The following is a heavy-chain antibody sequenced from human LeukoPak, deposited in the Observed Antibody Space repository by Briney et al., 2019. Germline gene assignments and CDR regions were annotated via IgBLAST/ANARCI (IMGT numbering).Heavy chain of an antibody. CDR3: ARDHSNDDKSWCFDP. CDR2: INPDGGYT. V-gene: IGHV1-46*01. J-gene: IGHJ5*02. Sequence: EASVTVSCKPSGYSFTRHWIHWVRQAPGQGREWVGIINPDGGYTVYAQKFQGRVSVTRDMSSSTVYMELSRLRYEDTAVYYCARDHSNDDKSWCFDPWGQGTLVSVSA. D-gene: IGHD2-8*01. CDR1: GYSFTRHW.